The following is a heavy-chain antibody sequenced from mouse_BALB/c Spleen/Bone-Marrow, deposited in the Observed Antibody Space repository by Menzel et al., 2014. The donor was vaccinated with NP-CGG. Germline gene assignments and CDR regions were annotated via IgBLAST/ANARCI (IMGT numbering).Heavy chain of an antibody. D-gene: IGHD1-1*01. CDR3: ARYLWAYFDY. CDR2: IYYSGTI. V-gene: IGHV3-5*02. CDR1: GISITTGNYR. Sequence: EVQLQESGPGLVEPSQTVSLTCTVTGISITTGNYRWSWIRQFPGNKLEWIGYIYYSGTITYNPSLTSRTTITRDTSKNQFFLEMNSLTAEDTATYYCARYLWAYFDYWSQATTLTVSS. J-gene: IGHJ2*01.